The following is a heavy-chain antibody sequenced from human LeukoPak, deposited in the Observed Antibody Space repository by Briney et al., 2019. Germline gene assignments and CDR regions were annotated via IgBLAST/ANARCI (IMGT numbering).Heavy chain of an antibody. J-gene: IGHJ4*02. V-gene: IGHV4-59*08. Sequence: SETLSLTCTVSGGSISSYYWSWIRQPPGKGLEWIGYIYYSGSTNHNPSLKSRVTISVDTSKNQFSLKLSSVTAADTAVYYCARLHYGDWRFDYWGQGTLVTVSS. D-gene: IGHD4-17*01. CDR1: GGSISSYY. CDR3: ARLHYGDWRFDY. CDR2: IYYSGST.